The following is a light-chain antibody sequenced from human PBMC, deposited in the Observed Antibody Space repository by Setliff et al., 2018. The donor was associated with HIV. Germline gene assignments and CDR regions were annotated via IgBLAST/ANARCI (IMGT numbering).Light chain of an antibody. V-gene: IGLV2-23*02. CDR2: EVT. J-gene: IGLJ1*01. CDR3: CSYGSSDTFV. Sequence: QSALTQPASVSGSPGQSITISCTGTSSDVGSYKLVSWYQQRPGKAPKLIMYEVTKWPSGISDRFSGSKSGNTASLTISGLQADDEADYYCCSYGSSDTFVFGTGTKVTVL. CDR1: SSDVGSYKL.